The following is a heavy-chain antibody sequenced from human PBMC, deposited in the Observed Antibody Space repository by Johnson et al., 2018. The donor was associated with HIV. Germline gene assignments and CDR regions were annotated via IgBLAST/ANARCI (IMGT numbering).Heavy chain of an antibody. CDR2: IYSGGST. Sequence: VQLVESGGGLIQPGGSLRLSCAASGFTVSSNYMSWVRQAPGKGLEWVSVIYSGGSTYYADSVKGRFTISRDNSKNTLYLQMNSLRAEDTAVYYCARVYARTPGAFDIWGQGTMVAVSP. J-gene: IGHJ3*02. D-gene: IGHD2-2*01. CDR1: GFTVSSNY. V-gene: IGHV3-53*01. CDR3: ARVYARTPGAFDI.